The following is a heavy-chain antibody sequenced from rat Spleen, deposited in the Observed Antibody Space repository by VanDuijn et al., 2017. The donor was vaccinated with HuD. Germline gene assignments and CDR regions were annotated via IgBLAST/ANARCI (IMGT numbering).Heavy chain of an antibody. CDR3: TRGRSGDGYYFDY. Sequence: QVQLKESGPGLVQPSQTLSLTCTVSEFSLTGNNIHWVRQPPGKGLEWMGRMRYDGDTSYNSALKSRLSISRDTSKSQVFLKMNSLQTEDTAIYFCTRGRSGDGYYFDYWGQGVMVTVSS. J-gene: IGHJ2*01. V-gene: IGHV2S30*01. CDR1: EFSLTGNN. D-gene: IGHD1-1*01. CDR2: MRYDGDT.